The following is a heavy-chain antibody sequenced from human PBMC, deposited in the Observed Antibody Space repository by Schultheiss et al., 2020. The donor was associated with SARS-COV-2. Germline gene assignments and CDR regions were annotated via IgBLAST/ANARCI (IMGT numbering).Heavy chain of an antibody. CDR3: AKGNPTRDYFDY. CDR1: GYTFTGYY. Sequence: ASVKVSCKASGYTFTGYYMHWVRQAPGQGLEWMGRINPNSGGTNYAQKFQGRVTMTRDTSISTAYVDLSSLTSDDTAVYYCAKGNPTRDYFDYWGQGTLVTVSS. V-gene: IGHV1-2*06. J-gene: IGHJ4*02. D-gene: IGHD1-14*01. CDR2: INPNSGGT.